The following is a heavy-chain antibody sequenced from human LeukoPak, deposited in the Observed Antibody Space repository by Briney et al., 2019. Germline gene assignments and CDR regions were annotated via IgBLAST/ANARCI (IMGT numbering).Heavy chain of an antibody. J-gene: IGHJ3*02. CDR2: IRYDGSNK. Sequence: GGSLRLSCAASGFTFSSYGMHWVRQAPGKGLEWVAFIRYDGSNKYYADSVKGRFTISRDNSKNTLYLQMNSLRAEDTAVYYCAKDEVLRFLEWLPPGAFDIWGQGTMVTVSS. V-gene: IGHV3-30*02. CDR1: GFTFSSYG. D-gene: IGHD3-3*01. CDR3: AKDEVLRFLEWLPPGAFDI.